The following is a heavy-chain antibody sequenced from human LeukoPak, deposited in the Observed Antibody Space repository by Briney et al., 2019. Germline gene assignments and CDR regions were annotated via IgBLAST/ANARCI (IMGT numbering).Heavy chain of an antibody. Sequence: PSETLSLTCAVSGGSISSGGYSWSWIRQPPGKGLEWIGYIYYSGSTNYNPSLKSRVTISVDTSKNQFSLKLSSVTAADTAVYYCARGGYSYGPEFSGMDVWGQGTTVTVSS. J-gene: IGHJ6*02. D-gene: IGHD5-18*01. CDR3: ARGGYSYGPEFSGMDV. CDR1: GGSISSGGYS. CDR2: IYYSGST. V-gene: IGHV4-61*08.